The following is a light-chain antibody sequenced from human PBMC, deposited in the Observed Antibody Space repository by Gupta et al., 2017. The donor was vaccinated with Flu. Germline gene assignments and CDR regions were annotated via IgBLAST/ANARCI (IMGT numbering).Light chain of an antibody. CDR1: SSNIGNNY. CDR3: GTWDSSLSAGV. J-gene: IGLJ3*02. Sequence: QSVLTQPPSGSAAPGQKVTISCFGSSSNIGNNYVSWYQQFPGTAPKLLIYDNNERPSGIPDRFSGSKSGTSATLGITGLQTGDEADYYCGTWDSSLSAGVFGGGTKLTVL. CDR2: DNN. V-gene: IGLV1-51*01.